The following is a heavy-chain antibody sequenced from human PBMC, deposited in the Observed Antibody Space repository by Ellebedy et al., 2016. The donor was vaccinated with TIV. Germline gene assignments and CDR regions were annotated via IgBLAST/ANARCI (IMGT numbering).Heavy chain of an antibody. CDR3: ARGGGSTSPKGEYNWFDP. J-gene: IGHJ5*02. CDR1: GYTFTSYG. D-gene: IGHD2-2*01. Sequence: AASVKVSCKASGYTFTSYGISWVRQAPGQGLEWMGIINPSGGSTSYAQKFQGRVTMTRDTSTSTVYMELSSLRSEDTAVYYCARGGGSTSPKGEYNWFDPWGQGTLVTVSS. V-gene: IGHV1-46*01. CDR2: INPSGGST.